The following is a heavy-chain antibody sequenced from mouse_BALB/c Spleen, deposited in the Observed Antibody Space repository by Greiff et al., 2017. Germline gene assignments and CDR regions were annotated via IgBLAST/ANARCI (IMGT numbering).Heavy chain of an antibody. CDR2: IDPANGNT. CDR1: GFNIKDTY. D-gene: IGHD2-14*01. Sequence: EVQLVESGAELVKPGASVKLSCTASGFNIKDTYMHWVKQRPEQGLEWIGRIDPANGNTKYDPKFQGKATITADTSSNTAYLQLSSLTSEDTAVYYCASFDYRYPGDYWGQGTTLTVSS. V-gene: IGHV14-3*02. J-gene: IGHJ2*01. CDR3: ASFDYRYPGDY.